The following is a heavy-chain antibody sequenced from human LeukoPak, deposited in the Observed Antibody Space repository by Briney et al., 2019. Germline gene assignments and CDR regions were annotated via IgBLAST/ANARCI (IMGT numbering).Heavy chain of an antibody. V-gene: IGHV4-39*07. D-gene: IGHD1-1*01. CDR1: GGSTSSSSYY. CDR2: IYYSGST. Sequence: SETLSLTCTVSGGSTSSSSYYWGWIRQPPGKGLEWIGSIYYSGSTYYNPSLKSRVTISVDTSKNQFSLKLSSVTAADTAVYYCARDVEALERYYFDYWGQGTLVTVSS. J-gene: IGHJ4*02. CDR3: ARDVEALERYYFDY.